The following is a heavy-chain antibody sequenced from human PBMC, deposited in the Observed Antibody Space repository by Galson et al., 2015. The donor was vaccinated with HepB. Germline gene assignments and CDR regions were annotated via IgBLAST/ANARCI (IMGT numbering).Heavy chain of an antibody. D-gene: IGHD2-8*02. V-gene: IGHV3-33*01. CDR2: IWYDGSNK. Sequence: APRLSCAAAGFIFSSFCIHWVRQAPGKGLVWVAIIWYDGSNKYYADSVKGRFTISKDTSENMVYLQMNGLRAEDTAVYYCARVGLVNYSMDVWGKGTTVSVSS. CDR3: ARVGLVNYSMDV. CDR1: GFIFSSFC. J-gene: IGHJ6*04.